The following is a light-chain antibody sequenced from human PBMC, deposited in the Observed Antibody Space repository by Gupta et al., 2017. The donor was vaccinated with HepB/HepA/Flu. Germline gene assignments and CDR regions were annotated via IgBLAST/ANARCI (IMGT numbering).Light chain of an antibody. J-gene: IGLJ1*01. CDR1: SSDVGGYNY. CDR3: CSYRSSTSLFV. CDR2: DVS. V-gene: IGLV2-14*01. Sequence: QSALTPPASVSGSPGQSITIPCPGTSSDVGGYNYVSWYQQYPGKAPKVIIYDVSGRPSGVSDRFSGSKSGNMASLTISGLQAEDEADYYCCSYRSSTSLFVFGTGTKVTVL.